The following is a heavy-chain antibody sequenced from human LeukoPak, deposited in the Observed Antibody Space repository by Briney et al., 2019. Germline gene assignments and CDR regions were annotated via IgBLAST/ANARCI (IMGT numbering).Heavy chain of an antibody. D-gene: IGHD1-26*01. Sequence: SVKVSCKTSGGTFLSHTFSWVRQAPGQGLEWMGKITPVINTANYAQTFQGRVSIYADKSTTTVYMDLSGLRPDNTAVYYCARVNLRGSNYNWFDPWGQGTRVTVSS. V-gene: IGHV1-69*08. CDR3: ARVNLRGSNYNWFDP. J-gene: IGHJ5*02. CDR2: ITPVINTA. CDR1: GGTFLSHT.